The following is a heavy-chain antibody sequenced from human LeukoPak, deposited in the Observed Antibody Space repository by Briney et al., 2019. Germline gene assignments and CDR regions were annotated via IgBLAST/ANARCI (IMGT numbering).Heavy chain of an antibody. CDR2: ISSSGSTI. J-gene: IGHJ6*03. V-gene: IGHV3-48*03. CDR1: GFTFSSYE. Sequence: GGSLRLSCAASGFTFSSYEMNWVRQAPGKGLEWVSYISSSGSTIYYADSVKGRFTISRDNAKNSLYLQMNSLRVEDTAVYFCARVHRGFNYCSAGGCQPKALSYYYYDYMDVWGKGTTVTVSS. D-gene: IGHD2-15*01. CDR3: ARVHRGFNYCSAGGCQPKALSYYYYDYMDV.